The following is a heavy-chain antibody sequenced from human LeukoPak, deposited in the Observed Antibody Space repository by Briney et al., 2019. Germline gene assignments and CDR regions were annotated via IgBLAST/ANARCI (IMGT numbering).Heavy chain of an antibody. Sequence: KSGGSLRLSCAASGFTFSNAWMSWVRQAPGKGLEWVGRIKSKTDGGTTDYAAPVKGRFTISRDDSKNTLYLQMNSLKTEDTAVYYCTTAPPRGIGSLAHYYYYYYMDVWGKGTTVTVSS. CDR3: TTAPPRGIGSLAHYYYYYYMDV. D-gene: IGHD6-13*01. CDR2: IKSKTDGGTT. CDR1: GFTFSNAW. J-gene: IGHJ6*03. V-gene: IGHV3-15*01.